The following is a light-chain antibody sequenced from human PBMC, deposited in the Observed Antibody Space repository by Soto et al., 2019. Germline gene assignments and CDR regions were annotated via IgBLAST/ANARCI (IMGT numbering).Light chain of an antibody. CDR2: DDT. Sequence: QSVLTQPPSVPGAPGQRVTISCTGTSSNIGAGYDVHWYQQLPGTAPKVLIYDDTHRPSGVPDRFSGSRSGTSASLAITGLQAEDEADYYCQSYDNNLDGSWVFGGGTKVTVL. CDR1: SSNIGAGYD. V-gene: IGLV1-40*01. J-gene: IGLJ3*02. CDR3: QSYDNNLDGSWV.